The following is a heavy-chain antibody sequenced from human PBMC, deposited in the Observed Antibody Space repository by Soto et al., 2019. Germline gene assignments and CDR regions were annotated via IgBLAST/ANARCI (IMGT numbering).Heavy chain of an antibody. CDR3: ARAPDYYGSGSPPPHVDPYYFDY. V-gene: IGHV3-21*01. Sequence: GGSLRLSCAASGFTFSSYSMNWVRQAPGKGLEWVSSISSSSSYIYYADSVKGRFTISRDNAKNSLYLQMNSLRAEDTAVYYCARAPDYYGSGSPPPHVDPYYFDYWGQGTLVTVSS. D-gene: IGHD3-10*01. J-gene: IGHJ4*02. CDR1: GFTFSSYS. CDR2: ISSSSSYI.